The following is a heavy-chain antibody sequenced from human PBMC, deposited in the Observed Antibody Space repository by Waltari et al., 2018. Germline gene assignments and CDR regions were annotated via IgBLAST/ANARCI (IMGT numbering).Heavy chain of an antibody. CDR2: ISYGGSNK. V-gene: IGHV3-30*18. Sequence: QVQLQQWGAGLLKPSETLSLTCAVYGGSFSGYYWSWIRQAPGKGLGWVAIISYGGSNKSYADSVKGRFTISRDNSKNTLYLQMSSLRVEDTALYYCAKDDGGIGGYSYNWRLLGLDYWGQGTLVTVSS. CDR3: AKDDGGIGGYSYNWRLLGLDY. J-gene: IGHJ4*02. CDR1: GGSFSGYY. D-gene: IGHD2-15*01.